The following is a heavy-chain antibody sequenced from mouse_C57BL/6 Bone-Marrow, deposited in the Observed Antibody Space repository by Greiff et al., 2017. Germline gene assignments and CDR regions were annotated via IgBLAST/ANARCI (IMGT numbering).Heavy chain of an antibody. V-gene: IGHV14-4*01. CDR2: IDPENGAT. D-gene: IGHD2-3*01. CDR1: GFNIKDDY. CDR3: TTDGWGFAY. J-gene: IGHJ3*01. Sequence: VQLQQSGAELVRPGASVKLSCTASGFNIKDDYMHWVKQRPEQGLEWIGWIDPENGATEYASKLQGKATIKADTSSNTAYLQLSSLTSEDTAVYYCTTDGWGFAYWGQGTLVTVSA.